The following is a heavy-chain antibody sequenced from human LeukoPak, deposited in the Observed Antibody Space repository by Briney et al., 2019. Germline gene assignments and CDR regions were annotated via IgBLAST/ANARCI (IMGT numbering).Heavy chain of an antibody. Sequence: GGPLRLSCAASGFTVSSNYMSWVRQAPGKGLEWVSVIYSGGSTYYADSVKGRFTISRDNSKNTLYLQMNSLRAEDTAVYYCASSSWYPLYYYYYGMDVWGQGTTVTVSS. CDR2: IYSGGST. D-gene: IGHD6-13*01. CDR1: GFTVSSNY. J-gene: IGHJ6*02. V-gene: IGHV3-53*01. CDR3: ASSSWYPLYYYYYGMDV.